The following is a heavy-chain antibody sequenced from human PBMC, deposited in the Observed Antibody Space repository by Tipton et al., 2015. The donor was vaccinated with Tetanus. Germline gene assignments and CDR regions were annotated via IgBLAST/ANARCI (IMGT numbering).Heavy chain of an antibody. J-gene: IGHJ4*02. D-gene: IGHD3-3*01. CDR3: VRCGFTLPTIFGVVITHACDY. V-gene: IGHV4-39*01. CDR2: IYYSGST. Sequence: TLSLTCTVSGGSISSSSYYWGWIRQPPGKGLEWIGSIYYSGSTYYNPSLKSRVTISVDTSKNQFSLKLSSVTAADTAVYYCVRCGFTLPTIFGVVITHACDYWGQGSLVAVSS. CDR1: GGSISSSSYY.